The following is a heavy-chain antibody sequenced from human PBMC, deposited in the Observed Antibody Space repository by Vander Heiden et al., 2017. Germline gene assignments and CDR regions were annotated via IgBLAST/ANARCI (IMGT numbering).Heavy chain of an antibody. J-gene: IGHJ4*02. CDR2: ISSSGGTI. Sequence: QVQLVESGGDLVKPGGSLRLSCAAYGFSISDYYMSWIRQAPGKGMEWLSYISSSGGTIYYADSVKGRFTISRDNAQNSLFLQMSSLRAEDTAVYYCAREPSRWDRFDHWGQGTQVIVSS. CDR3: AREPSRWDRFDH. CDR1: GFSISDYY. D-gene: IGHD1-26*01. V-gene: IGHV3-11*01.